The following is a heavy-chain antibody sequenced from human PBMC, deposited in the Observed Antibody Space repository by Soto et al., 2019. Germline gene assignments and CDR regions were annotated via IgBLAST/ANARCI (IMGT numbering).Heavy chain of an antibody. V-gene: IGHV3-23*01. D-gene: IGHD6-19*01. CDR2: ISGSGGST. CDR3: AKSPEVAGTLFDY. J-gene: IGHJ4*02. Sequence: QQSQTLSLPCAASGFTFSSYAMSWVRQAPGKGLEWVSAISGSGGSTYYADSVKGRFTISRDNSKNTLYLQMNSLRAEDTAVYYCAKSPEVAGTLFDYWGQGTLVTVSS. CDR1: GFTFSSYA.